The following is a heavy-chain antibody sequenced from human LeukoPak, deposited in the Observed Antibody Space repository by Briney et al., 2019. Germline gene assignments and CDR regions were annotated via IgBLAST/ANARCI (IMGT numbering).Heavy chain of an antibody. CDR1: GFTFSSYE. CDR2: ISSSGSTI. J-gene: IGHJ5*02. Sequence: PGGSLRLSCAASGFTFSSYEMNWVRQAPGKGLEWVSYISSSGSTIYYADSVKGRFTISRDNAKNSLYLQMNSLRAEDTAVYYCARDDALDYYDSSGYYPWGQGTLVTVSS. V-gene: IGHV3-48*03. CDR3: ARDDALDYYDSSGYYP. D-gene: IGHD3-22*01.